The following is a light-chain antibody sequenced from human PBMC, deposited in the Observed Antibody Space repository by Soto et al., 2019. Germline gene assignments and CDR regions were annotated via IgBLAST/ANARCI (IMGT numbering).Light chain of an antibody. V-gene: IGLV2-14*01. CDR3: CSYTGISTLDV. Sequence: QSALTQPPSVSGSPGQSITISCTGTSSDVGGYNYVSWYQQHPGKAPKLMNYGRTKRPSGVSNRFSGSKSGNTASLTISGLQAEDEADYYCCSYTGISTLDVFGTGTKLTVL. CDR2: GRT. CDR1: SSDVGGYNY. J-gene: IGLJ1*01.